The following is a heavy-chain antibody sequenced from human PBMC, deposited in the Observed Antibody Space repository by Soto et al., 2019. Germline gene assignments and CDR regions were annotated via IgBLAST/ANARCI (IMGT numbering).Heavy chain of an antibody. D-gene: IGHD3-3*01. CDR2: IIPVFGTP. Sequence: QVQLVQSGAEVKKPGSSVKVSCKASGGTFSNYAISWVRQDPGQGLEWMGGIIPVFGTPKYAQKFQGRVTITADPSTNTVYMELSSLRSDDTAMYYCVGVSFGVMITLDFWGQGTLVTVSS. CDR3: VGVSFGVMITLDF. J-gene: IGHJ4*02. V-gene: IGHV1-69*01. CDR1: GGTFSNYA.